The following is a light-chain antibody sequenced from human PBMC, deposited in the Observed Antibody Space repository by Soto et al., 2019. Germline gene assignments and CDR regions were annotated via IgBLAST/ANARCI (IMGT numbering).Light chain of an antibody. J-gene: IGKJ2*01. V-gene: IGKV3-11*01. CDR1: QSVSSY. CDR3: QQRRNWPPSYT. CDR2: DAS. Sequence: EIVLTQSPATLSLSPGERATLSCRASQSVSSYLAWYQQKPGQAPRLLIYDASNRATGIPPRFSGSGSGTDFTLTISSLEPEDFAVEYCQQRRNWPPSYTFGQGTKLEIK.